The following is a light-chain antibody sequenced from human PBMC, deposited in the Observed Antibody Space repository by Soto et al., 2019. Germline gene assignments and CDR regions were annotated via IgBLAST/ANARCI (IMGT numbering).Light chain of an antibody. J-gene: IGKJ1*01. V-gene: IGKV1-5*01. Sequence: DIQMTQSPSTLSASVGDRVTITCRASQTINSWLAWYQQKPGKAPKVLIFDASSLKTGVPSRFSGSGSGTEFTLTISNLQPDDFATSYCQQYDSYSSGPFGQGTRVEIK. CDR3: QQYDSYSSGP. CDR2: DAS. CDR1: QTINSW.